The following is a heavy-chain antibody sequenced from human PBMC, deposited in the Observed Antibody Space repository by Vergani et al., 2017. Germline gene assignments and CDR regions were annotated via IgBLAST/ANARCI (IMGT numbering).Heavy chain of an antibody. CDR2: ISGSGGNT. CDR1: GFTFSSYA. Sequence: EVQLVESGGGLVQPGRSLRLSCAASGFTFSSYAMSWVRQVPGKGLEWVSGISGSGGNTYYANSVKGRFTISRDNSKNTLYLQMNSLRADDTAVYYCAKGLWDCTHIRCSPPSYWGQGTQVTVSS. V-gene: IGHV3-23*04. D-gene: IGHD2-8*01. CDR3: AKGLWDCTHIRCSPPSY. J-gene: IGHJ4*02.